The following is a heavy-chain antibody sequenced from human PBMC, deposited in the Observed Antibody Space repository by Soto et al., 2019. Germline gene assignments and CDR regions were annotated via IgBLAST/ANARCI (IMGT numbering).Heavy chain of an antibody. Sequence: EVQLVESGGGLVQPGGSLRLSCAASGFTFNSYWIHWVRQAPGEGLVWVSRINGDGSTRNDADSVKGRFASSRDYAKNPVYLQMNSLRAEDTAVYYCARGAFGAFYLDSWGQGTLVTVSS. V-gene: IGHV3-74*01. D-gene: IGHD3-10*01. CDR3: ARGAFGAFYLDS. J-gene: IGHJ4*02. CDR1: GFTFNSYW. CDR2: INGDGSTR.